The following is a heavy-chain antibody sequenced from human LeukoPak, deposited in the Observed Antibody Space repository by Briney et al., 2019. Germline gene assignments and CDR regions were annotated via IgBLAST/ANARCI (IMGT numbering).Heavy chain of an antibody. CDR1: GGSISSYY. V-gene: IGHV4-4*07. CDR2: IYTSGST. J-gene: IGHJ5*02. CDR3: ARDNPETIATAGLFDP. D-gene: IGHD6-13*01. Sequence: SETLSLTCTVSGGSISSYYWSWIRQPAGKGLEWIGRIYTSGSTNYNPSLKSRVTMSVDTSKNQFSLKLSSVTAADTAVYYCARDNPETIATAGLFDPWGQGTLVTVSS.